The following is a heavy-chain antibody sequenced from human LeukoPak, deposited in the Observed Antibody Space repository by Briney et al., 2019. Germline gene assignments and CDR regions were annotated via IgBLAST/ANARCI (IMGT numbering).Heavy chain of an antibody. V-gene: IGHV4-59*08. D-gene: IGHD3-10*01. CDR2: IFYSGST. J-gene: IGHJ6*02. Sequence: SETLSLTCTVSGGXINNFYCSWIRQPPGKGLEWSGYIFYSGSTNYNPSLESRVTISIDTSKNQFSLKVNSLTAADTAVYYCARTGYYASGSSYYYGMDVWGQGTTVTVSS. CDR3: ARTGYYASGSSYYYGMDV. CDR1: GGXINNFY.